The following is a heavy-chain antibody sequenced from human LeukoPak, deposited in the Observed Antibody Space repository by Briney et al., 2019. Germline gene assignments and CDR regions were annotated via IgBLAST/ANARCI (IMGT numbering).Heavy chain of an antibody. CDR1: VYIFSSYF. D-gene: IGHD3-22*01. J-gene: IGHJ6*03. CDR2: MKPNSGNT. CDR3: ARYYYASSGYYQPNYYYYYMDV. V-gene: IGHV1-18*04. Sequence: ASPKVSSKASVYIFSSYFMHWVRHAPGQRLEWMGWMKPNSGNTDYSQKFQGRVTMTTDTATSTAYMELRSLRSDDTAVYYCARYYYASSGYYQPNYYYYYMDVWGKGTTVTVSS.